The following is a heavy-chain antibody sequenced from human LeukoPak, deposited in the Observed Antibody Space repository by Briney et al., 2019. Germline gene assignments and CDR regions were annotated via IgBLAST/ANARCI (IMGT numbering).Heavy chain of an antibody. CDR1: GFSFSSDG. CDR2: INHDGSSK. J-gene: IGHJ4*02. D-gene: IGHD1-20*01. Sequence: PSGGSLRLSCAASGFSFSSDGIHWVRQAPGKGLEWLANINHDGSSKYYADSVRGRFTVSRDNSKNTLYLKMSSLRAEDTAVYFCAKGITGNSFYFDYWGQGTLVTVSS. CDR3: AKGITGNSFYFDY. V-gene: IGHV3-30*02.